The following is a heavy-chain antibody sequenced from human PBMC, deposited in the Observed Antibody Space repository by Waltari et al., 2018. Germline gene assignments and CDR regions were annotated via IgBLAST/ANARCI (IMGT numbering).Heavy chain of an antibody. V-gene: IGHV4-31*03. D-gene: IGHD1-26*01. CDR3: ARDLVGATIGY. CDR1: GGSISRGGLF. CDR2: IYYSGTT. Sequence: QVQLQESGPGLVKPSETLSLTCSVSGGSISRGGLFWSWIRQYPGKGLEWIGAIYYSGTTYYNPSLKSRVSISMDTSNNHLSLSLASVTAADTAVYYCARDLVGATIGYWGQGTLVTVSS. J-gene: IGHJ4*02.